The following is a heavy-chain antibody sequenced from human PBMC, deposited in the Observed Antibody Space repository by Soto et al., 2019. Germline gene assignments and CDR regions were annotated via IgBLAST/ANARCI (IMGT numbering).Heavy chain of an antibody. D-gene: IGHD2-15*01. J-gene: IGHJ4*02. Sequence: QVQLVQSGAEVKKPGSSVKVSCKASGGTFSSYAISWVRQAPGQGLEWMGGIIPIFGTANYAQKFQGRVTITADESTSTAYMELSSLRSEDTAVYYCARDGGYCSGGSCYPYYFDYWGQGPLVTVSS. CDR3: ARDGGYCSGGSCYPYYFDY. V-gene: IGHV1-69*01. CDR1: GGTFSSYA. CDR2: IIPIFGTA.